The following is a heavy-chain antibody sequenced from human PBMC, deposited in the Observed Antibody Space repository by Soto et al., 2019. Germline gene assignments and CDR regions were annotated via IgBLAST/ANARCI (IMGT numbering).Heavy chain of an antibody. CDR3: ALKSSIAARWGWFDP. CDR1: GGSFSGYY. CDR2: INHSGST. D-gene: IGHD6-6*01. V-gene: IGHV4-34*01. J-gene: IGHJ5*02. Sequence: PSETLSLTCAVYGGSFSGYYWSWIRQPPGKGLEWIGEINHSGSTNYNPSLKSRVTISVDTSKNQFSLKLSSVTAADTAVYYCALKSSIAARWGWFDPWGQGTLVTVSS.